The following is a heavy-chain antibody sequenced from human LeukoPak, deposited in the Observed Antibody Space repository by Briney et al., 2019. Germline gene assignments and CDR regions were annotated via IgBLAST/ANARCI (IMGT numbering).Heavy chain of an antibody. V-gene: IGHV1-69*05. CDR2: IIPIFGTA. J-gene: IGHJ4*02. Sequence: SVTVSCKSSGYTFTSYGISWVRQAPGQGLEWVGGIIPIFGTANYAQKFQGRVTITTDESTSTAYMELSSLRSEDTAVYDCARSRYNSNLDYWGQGTLVTVS. CDR1: GYTFTSYG. CDR3: ARSRYNSNLDY. D-gene: IGHD1-1*01.